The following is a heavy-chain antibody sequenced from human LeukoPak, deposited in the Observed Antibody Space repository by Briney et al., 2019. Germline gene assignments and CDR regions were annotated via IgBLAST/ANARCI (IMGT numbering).Heavy chain of an antibody. V-gene: IGHV4-39*07. D-gene: IGHD1-26*01. CDR3: ATTTIRLGY. Sequence: SETLSLTCTVSGGSISSSSHYWGWIRQPPGKGLEWIGSIYYRGSTYYNPSLKSRVTISVGTSKNQFSLKLSSVTAADTAVYYCATTTIRLGYWGQGTLVTVSS. CDR2: IYYRGST. CDR1: GGSISSSSHY. J-gene: IGHJ4*02.